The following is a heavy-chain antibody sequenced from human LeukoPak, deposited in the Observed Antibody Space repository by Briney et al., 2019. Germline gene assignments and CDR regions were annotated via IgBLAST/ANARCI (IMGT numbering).Heavy chain of an antibody. J-gene: IGHJ6*02. Sequence: ASVKVSCKASGYTFTSYYMHWVRQAPGQGLEWMGIINPSGGSTSYAQKFQGRVTMTRDTSTSTVYMELSSLRSEDTAVYYCARGCRVYDFWSGYYRAGDYYYGMDVWGQGTTVTVSS. CDR1: GYTFTSYY. D-gene: IGHD3-3*01. CDR2: INPSGGST. V-gene: IGHV1-46*01. CDR3: ARGCRVYDFWSGYYRAGDYYYGMDV.